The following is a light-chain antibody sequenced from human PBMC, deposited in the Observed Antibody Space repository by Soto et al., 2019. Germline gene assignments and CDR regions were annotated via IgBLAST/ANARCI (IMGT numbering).Light chain of an antibody. Sequence: QSVLTQPPSVSAAPGQKVTISCSGSSSNIGKNYVSWYQRLPGTAPKLLIYDNNERSSGIPDRFSGSKSGTSATLGIAGLQTGDEADYYCGTWDTSLSAVVFGGGTKVT. CDR2: DNN. CDR1: SSNIGKNY. V-gene: IGLV1-51*01. CDR3: GTWDTSLSAVV. J-gene: IGLJ2*01.